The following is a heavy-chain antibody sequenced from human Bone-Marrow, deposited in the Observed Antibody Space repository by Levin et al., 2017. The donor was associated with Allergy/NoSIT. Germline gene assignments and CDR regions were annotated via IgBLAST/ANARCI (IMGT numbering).Heavy chain of an antibody. J-gene: IGHJ4*02. V-gene: IGHV1-18*01. CDR1: GYTFTGYG. CDR2: INVNNGHT. CDR3: ARGFDY. Sequence: GESLKISCTASGYTFTGYGISWVRQAPGQGLEWMGRINVNNGHTNYVQKFQGRVTMTTDTSTSTAYMELRSLRSDDTAIYYCARGFDYWGQGTLVTVSS.